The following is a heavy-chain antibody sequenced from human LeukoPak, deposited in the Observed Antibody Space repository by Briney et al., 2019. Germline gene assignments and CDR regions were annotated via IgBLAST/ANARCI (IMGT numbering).Heavy chain of an antibody. CDR3: ARERGRYYYGSGRYYFDY. CDR2: INHRGGT. D-gene: IGHD3-10*01. CDR1: GGSLSVSY. J-gene: IGHJ4*02. Sequence: SETLSLTCAVYGGSLSVSYWSWIRHPPGKGLEWIGEINHRGGTNYNPYLKRRVTMSIDTSKNQFSLKLSSVTAADTAVYYCARERGRYYYGSGRYYFDYWGQGTLVTVSS. V-gene: IGHV4-34*01.